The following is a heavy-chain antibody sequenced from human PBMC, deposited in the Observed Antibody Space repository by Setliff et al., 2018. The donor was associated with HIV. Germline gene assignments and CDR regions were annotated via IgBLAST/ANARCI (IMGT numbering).Heavy chain of an antibody. CDR3: ARDVGPSMVRGVPSGY. CDR2: LSYDGGDR. CDR1: GLTFSSYA. V-gene: IGHV3-30*11. D-gene: IGHD3-10*01. Sequence: GGSLRLSCATSGLTFSSYAMHWVRQAPGKGLEWVAILSYDGGDRYYADSVKGRFTISRDNPKNTLYLQMNSLRPEDTAVYYCARDVGPSMVRGVPSGYWGQGTLVTVSS. J-gene: IGHJ4*02.